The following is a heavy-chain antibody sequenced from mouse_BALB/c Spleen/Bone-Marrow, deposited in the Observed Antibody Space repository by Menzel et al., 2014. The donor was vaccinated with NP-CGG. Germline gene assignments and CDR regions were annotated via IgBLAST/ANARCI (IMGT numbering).Heavy chain of an antibody. CDR3: ARAIYYDYDDGGLFAY. CDR2: INPGSDSS. V-gene: IGHV1-54*01. Sequence: QVQLQQSGAELVRPGTSVKVSCKASAYAFTNYLIEWIKKRPGQGLEWIEAINPGSDSSTYNEKFRGKATLTADNSSSTAYMQLSSLTSDDSAVYFCARAIYYDYDDGGLFAYWGQGTLVTVSA. CDR1: AYAFTNYL. D-gene: IGHD2-4*01. J-gene: IGHJ3*01.